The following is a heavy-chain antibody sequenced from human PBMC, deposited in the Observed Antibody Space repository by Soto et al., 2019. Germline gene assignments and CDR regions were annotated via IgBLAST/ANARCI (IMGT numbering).Heavy chain of an antibody. J-gene: IGHJ4*02. D-gene: IGHD6-25*01. CDR3: ARQEQRPGTGSDF. CDR2: IFPGNSDT. CDR1: GYIFTNYW. V-gene: IGHV5-51*01. Sequence: PGEALKISCRTSGYIFTNYWIGWVRQMPGKGLEWMGIIFPGNSDTRYSPSLEGQVTISADKSINTAYLQWTSLKASDTAIYYCARQEQRPGTGSDFWGQGTQVTVSS.